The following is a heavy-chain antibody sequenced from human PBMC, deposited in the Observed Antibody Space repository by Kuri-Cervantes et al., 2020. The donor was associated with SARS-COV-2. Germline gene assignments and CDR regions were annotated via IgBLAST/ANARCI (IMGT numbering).Heavy chain of an antibody. CDR3: ARDSEGSSWPNYYFDY. J-gene: IGHJ4*02. Sequence: ASVKVSCKASGYTLTSYYMHWVRQAPGQGLEWMGIINPSGGSTSYAQKFQGRVTMTRDTSTSTVYMELSSLRSEDTAVYYCARDSEGSSWPNYYFDYWGQGTLVTVSS. CDR1: GYTLTSYY. V-gene: IGHV1-46*03. CDR2: INPSGGST. D-gene: IGHD6-13*01.